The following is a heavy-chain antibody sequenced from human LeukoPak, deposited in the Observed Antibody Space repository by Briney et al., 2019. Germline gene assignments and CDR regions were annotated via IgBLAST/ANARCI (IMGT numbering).Heavy chain of an antibody. CDR2: INHSGST. V-gene: IGHV4-34*01. CDR3: ARSITIFGVVSTYWDYFDY. CDR1: GGSFSGYY. J-gene: IGHJ4*02. D-gene: IGHD3-3*01. Sequence: SETLSLTCAVYGGSFSGYYWSWIRQPPGKGLEWIGEINHSGSTNYNPSLKSRVTISVDTSKNQFSLKLSSVTAADTAVYYCARSITIFGVVSTYWDYFDYWGQGTLVTVSS.